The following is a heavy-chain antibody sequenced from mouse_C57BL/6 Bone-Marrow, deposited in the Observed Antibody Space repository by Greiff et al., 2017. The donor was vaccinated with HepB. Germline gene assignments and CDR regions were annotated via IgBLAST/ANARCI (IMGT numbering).Heavy chain of an antibody. CDR3: ARPSGGVYVVY. Sequence: QVQLQQPGAELVRPGTSVKLSCKASGYTFTSYWMHWVKQRPGQGLEWIGVIDPSDSYTNYNQKFKGKATLTVDTSSSTAYMQLSSLTSEDSAVYYCARPSGGVYVVYWGQGTTLTVSS. D-gene: IGHD6-1*01. J-gene: IGHJ2*01. CDR2: IDPSDSYT. CDR1: GYTFTSYW. V-gene: IGHV1-59*01.